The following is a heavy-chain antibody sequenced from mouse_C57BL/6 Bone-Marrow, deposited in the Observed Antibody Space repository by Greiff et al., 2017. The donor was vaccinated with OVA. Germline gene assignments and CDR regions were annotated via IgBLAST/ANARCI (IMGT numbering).Heavy chain of an antibody. Sequence: VQVVESGPELVKPGASVKISCKASGYAFSSSWMNWVKQRPGKGLEWIGRIYPGDGDTNYNGKFKGKATLTADKSSSTAYMQLSSLTSEDSAVYFCARPSQATCWFAYWGQGTLVTVSA. V-gene: IGHV1-82*01. CDR1: GYAFSSSW. J-gene: IGHJ3*01. CDR3: ARPSQATCWFAY. CDR2: IYPGDGDT. D-gene: IGHD3-2*02.